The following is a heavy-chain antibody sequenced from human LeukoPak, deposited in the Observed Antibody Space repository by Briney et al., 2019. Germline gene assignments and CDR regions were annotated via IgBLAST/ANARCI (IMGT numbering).Heavy chain of an antibody. CDR3: ARESSWYYFDY. Sequence: GSLRLSCAASGFTVSSNYMSWVRQAPGKGLEWVSVIYSGGSTYYADSVKGRFTISRDNSKNTLYLQMNSLRAEDTAVYYCARESSWYYFDYWGQGTLVTVSS. J-gene: IGHJ4*02. D-gene: IGHD6-13*01. CDR1: GFTVSSNY. V-gene: IGHV3-66*01. CDR2: IYSGGST.